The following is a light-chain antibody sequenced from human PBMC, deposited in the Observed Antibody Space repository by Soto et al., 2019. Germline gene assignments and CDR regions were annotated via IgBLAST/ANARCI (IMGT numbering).Light chain of an antibody. CDR3: QAWGTGVHV. J-gene: IGLJ1*01. CDR1: SGSVSTSFY. Sequence: QTVVTQEPSFSVSPGGTVTLTCGLSSGSVSTSFYPSWYQQTPGQTPRTLIYTTNSRSPGVPDRFSGSILGNKAALTITGAQADDECDYYCQAWGTGVHVFGPGTKVTVL. CDR2: TTN. V-gene: IGLV8-61*01.